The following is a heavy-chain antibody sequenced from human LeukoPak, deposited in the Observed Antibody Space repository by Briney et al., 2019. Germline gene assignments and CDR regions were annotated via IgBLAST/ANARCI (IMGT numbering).Heavy chain of an antibody. D-gene: IGHD3-3*01. CDR1: GGSISSNNYY. V-gene: IGHV4-39*01. CDR2: IYYSGST. Sequence: SETLSLTCTVSGGSISSNNYYWGWIRQPPGKGLEWIGSIYYSGSTYYNPSLKSRFTISLDTSKNQLSLSLNSVTAADTAVYYCARGDFYYYYYMDVWGKGTTVTISS. J-gene: IGHJ6*03. CDR3: ARGDFYYYYYMDV.